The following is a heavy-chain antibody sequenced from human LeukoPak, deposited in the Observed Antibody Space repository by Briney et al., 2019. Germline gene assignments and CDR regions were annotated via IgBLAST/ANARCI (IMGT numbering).Heavy chain of an antibody. Sequence: ASVKVSCKASGYTFTSYGINWVRQAPGQGVEGMGWMNPNSGNTVYAQKFQGRVTMTRNTSISTAYMELSSLRSEDTAVYYCARVYGSGSGPRQLAHWGQGTLVTVSS. J-gene: IGHJ4*02. CDR2: MNPNSGNT. D-gene: IGHD3-10*01. CDR1: GYTFTSYG. V-gene: IGHV1-8*01. CDR3: ARVYGSGSGPRQLAH.